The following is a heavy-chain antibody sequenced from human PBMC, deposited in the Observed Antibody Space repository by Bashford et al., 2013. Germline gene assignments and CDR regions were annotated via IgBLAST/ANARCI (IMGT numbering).Heavy chain of an antibody. V-gene: IGHV1-18*01. CDR2: INIYNGNT. D-gene: IGHD3-10*01. J-gene: IGHJ6*02. Sequence: ASVKVSCKASGYTFTSHGFSWVRQAPGQGLEWMGWINIYNGNTNYAQSFEDRVTMTTDTSTSTASMELRSLRSDDTAVYYCARERGGSAGRFLSRRLDVWGQGTTVTVSS. CDR3: ARERGGSAGRFLSRRLDV. CDR1: GYTFTSHG.